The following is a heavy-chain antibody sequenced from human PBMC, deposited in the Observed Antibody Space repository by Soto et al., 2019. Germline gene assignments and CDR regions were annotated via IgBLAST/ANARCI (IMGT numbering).Heavy chain of an antibody. J-gene: IGHJ3*02. V-gene: IGHV3-23*01. CDR1: GFTFSNYA. CDR2: ISGSGGGT. Sequence: EVLLLESGGGLVQPGGSLRLSCAASGFTFSNYAMSWVRQAPGKGLEWVSGISGSGGGTDYADSVKGRFTISRDNSKNTLYLQMNSLRAEDTAVYYCPKVGTYDFWSGYDSALDIWGQGTMVTVSS. D-gene: IGHD3-3*01. CDR3: PKVGTYDFWSGYDSALDI.